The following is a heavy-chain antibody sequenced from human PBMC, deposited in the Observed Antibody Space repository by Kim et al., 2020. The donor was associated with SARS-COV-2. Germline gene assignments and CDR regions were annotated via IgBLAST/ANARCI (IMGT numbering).Heavy chain of an antibody. V-gene: IGHV4-39*01. J-gene: IGHJ4*02. CDR1: GGSISSSSYY. CDR2: IYYSGST. CDR3: ARPGGRIAVASGYFDY. Sequence: SETLSLTCTVSGGSISSSSYYWGWIRQPPGKGLEWIGTIYYSGSTYYNPSLKSRVTISIDTSKNQFSLKLSSVTAADTAVYYCARPGGRIAVASGYFDYWGPGTLVTVSS. D-gene: IGHD6-19*01.